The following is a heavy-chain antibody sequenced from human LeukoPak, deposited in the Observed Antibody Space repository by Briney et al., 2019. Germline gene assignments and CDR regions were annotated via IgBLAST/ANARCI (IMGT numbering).Heavy chain of an antibody. Sequence: SETLSLTCAVYGGSFSGYYWSWIRQPPGKGLEWIGEINHSGSTNYNPSLKSRVTISVDTSKNQFSLKLSSVTAADTAVYYCARRALRYGRAFDIWGQGTMVTVSS. CDR1: GGSFSGYY. J-gene: IGHJ3*02. CDR2: INHSGST. CDR3: ARRALRYGRAFDI. D-gene: IGHD3-9*01. V-gene: IGHV4-34*01.